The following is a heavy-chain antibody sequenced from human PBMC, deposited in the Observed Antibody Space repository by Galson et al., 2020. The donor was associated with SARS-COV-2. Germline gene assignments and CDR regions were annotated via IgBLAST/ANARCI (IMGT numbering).Heavy chain of an antibody. CDR3: AKDACTSDDCYWDYYYYSMDV. J-gene: IGHJ6*02. CDR2: VSYDGSEK. Sequence: LSLTCAASGFSFRSYGMHWVRQAPGKGLEWVAVVSYDGSEKYYAASVKRRFTISRDTSKNTLYLQMNSLRAEDTALYYCAKDACTSDDCYWDYYYYSMDVWGQGTTVTVSS. CDR1: GFSFRSYG. D-gene: IGHD2-21*02. V-gene: IGHV3-30*18.